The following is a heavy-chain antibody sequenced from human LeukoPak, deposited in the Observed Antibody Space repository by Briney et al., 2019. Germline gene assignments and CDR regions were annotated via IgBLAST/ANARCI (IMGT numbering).Heavy chain of an antibody. V-gene: IGHV4-39*01. CDR3: ARRDYDFWSGSDY. Sequence: SETLSLTCTVSGGSISSSSYYWGWIRQPPGKGLEWIGSIYYSGSTYYNPSLKSRVTISVDTSKNQFSLKLSSVTAADTAVYYCARRDYDFWSGSDYWGQGTLVTVSS. CDR2: IYYSGST. CDR1: GGSISSSSYY. D-gene: IGHD3-3*01. J-gene: IGHJ4*02.